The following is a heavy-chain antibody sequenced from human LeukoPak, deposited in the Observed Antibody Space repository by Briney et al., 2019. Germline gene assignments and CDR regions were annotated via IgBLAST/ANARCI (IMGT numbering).Heavy chain of an antibody. D-gene: IGHD3-10*01. V-gene: IGHV4-4*07. CDR1: GGSISSYY. J-gene: IGHJ6*03. CDR3: ARDLQSNGDLFFYDYFMDV. Sequence: SETLSLTCTVSGGSISSYYWSWIRQPAGKGLGWIGRIYTSGSTNYNPSLKSRVTMSVDTSKNQFSLKLSSVTAADTAVYYCARDLQSNGDLFFYDYFMDVWGKGTTVIISS. CDR2: IYTSGST.